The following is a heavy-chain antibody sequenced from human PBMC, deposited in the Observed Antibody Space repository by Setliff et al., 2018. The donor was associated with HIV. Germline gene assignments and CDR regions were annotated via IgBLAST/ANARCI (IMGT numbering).Heavy chain of an antibody. D-gene: IGHD5-18*01. CDR3: SKVSSYDYSKYFDY. Sequence: LRLSCAASGFTFNIYTMNWVRQAPGKGLEWVSSLSGDSNHIYYADSVKGRFTISRDNAKNSVYLQMNSLRAEDTAVYYCSKVSSYDYSKYFDYWGQGTQVTVSS. CDR1: GFTFNIYT. V-gene: IGHV3-21*04. CDR2: LSGDSNHI. J-gene: IGHJ4*02.